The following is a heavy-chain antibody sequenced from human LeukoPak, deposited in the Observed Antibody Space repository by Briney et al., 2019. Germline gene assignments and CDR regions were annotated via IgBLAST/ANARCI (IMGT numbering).Heavy chain of an antibody. Sequence: GGSLRLSCAASGFTFSRSWISWVRQAPGKGLEWVANIKEDGSQKYYVDSVKGRFTISRDNAKNSLYLQMNSLRAEDTAIYYCARDHYGDYVKDYWGQGTLVTVSS. CDR1: GFTFSRSW. D-gene: IGHD4-17*01. CDR2: IKEDGSQK. V-gene: IGHV3-7*01. CDR3: ARDHYGDYVKDY. J-gene: IGHJ4*02.